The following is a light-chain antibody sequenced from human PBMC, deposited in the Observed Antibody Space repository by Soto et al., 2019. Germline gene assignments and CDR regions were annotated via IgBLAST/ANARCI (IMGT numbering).Light chain of an antibody. Sequence: EIVLTQSPGTLSLSPGERATLSCRASQSVSSSYLAWYQQKLGQAPRLLIYGASSRATGIPDRFSGSGSGTDFTLTISRLEPEDFAVYYCQQYGSSPRVTCGQGTRREIK. CDR3: QQYGSSPRVT. V-gene: IGKV3-20*01. CDR2: GAS. J-gene: IGKJ5*01. CDR1: QSVSSSY.